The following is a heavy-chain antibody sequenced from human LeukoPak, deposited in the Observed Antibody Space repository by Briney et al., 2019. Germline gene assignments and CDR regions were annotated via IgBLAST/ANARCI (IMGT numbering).Heavy chain of an antibody. Sequence: SETLSLTCAVYGGSFSGYYWSWIRQPPGKGLEWIGEINHSGSTNYNPSLKSRVTISVDTSKNQFSLKLSSVTAADTAVYYCASWHSSRPYYYYMEAWGKGTTVTVSS. CDR1: GGSFSGYY. CDR3: ASWHSSRPYYYYMEA. J-gene: IGHJ6*03. D-gene: IGHD6-13*01. V-gene: IGHV4-34*01. CDR2: INHSGST.